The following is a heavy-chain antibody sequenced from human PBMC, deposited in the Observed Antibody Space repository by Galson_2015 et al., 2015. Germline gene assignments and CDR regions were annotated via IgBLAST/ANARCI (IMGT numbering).Heavy chain of an antibody. CDR2: IYYSGST. CDR3: ARHQSTGRTGNWFDP. CDR1: GGSISTYY. J-gene: IGHJ5*02. Sequence: ETLSLTCSVSGGSISTYYWRWIRQPPGKGLEWVGYIYYSGSTTYNPSLKSRVTFSVDTSKNQFSLKLTSVTAGDTAVYYCARHQSTGRTGNWFDPWGPGTLVTVSS. D-gene: IGHD1-1*01. V-gene: IGHV4-59*01.